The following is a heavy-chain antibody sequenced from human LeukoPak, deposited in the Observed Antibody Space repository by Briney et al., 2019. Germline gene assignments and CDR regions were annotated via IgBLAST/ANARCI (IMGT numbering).Heavy chain of an antibody. D-gene: IGHD1-26*01. J-gene: IGHJ4*02. V-gene: IGHV1-69*06. CDR1: GGTFSTYS. Sequence: ASVKVSCKASGGTFSTYSISWVRQAPGQGLEWMGGIIPIFGTANYAQKFQGRVTITADKSTSTAYMELSSLRSEDTAVYYCARVGGVGATVYYFDYWGQGTLVTVSS. CDR2: IIPIFGTA. CDR3: ARVGGVGATVYYFDY.